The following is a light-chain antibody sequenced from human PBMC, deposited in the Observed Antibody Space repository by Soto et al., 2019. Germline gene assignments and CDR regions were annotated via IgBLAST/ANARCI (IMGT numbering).Light chain of an antibody. Sequence: EFELTQSPGTLSLSPGERATLSCRASQSIITLAWYRHKPGQAPRLLIYGASSRATGVPDRVSGSGSGTDFTLTINRLEPEDFAVYYCQQYGNFPYTFGQGTKLEIK. J-gene: IGKJ2*01. CDR3: QQYGNFPYT. CDR2: GAS. CDR1: QSIIT. V-gene: IGKV3-20*01.